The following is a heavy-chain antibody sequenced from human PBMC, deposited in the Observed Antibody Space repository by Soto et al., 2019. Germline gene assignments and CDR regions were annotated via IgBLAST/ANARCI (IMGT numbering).Heavy chain of an antibody. CDR1: EFTFSYYG. CDR2: ISYDGNNK. CDR3: AKDRGDGYNFDYFDY. V-gene: IGHV3-30*18. Sequence: QVQLVESGGGVVQPGRSLRLSCAASEFTFSYYGMHWVRQAPGKGLEWVAVISYDGNNKYYTDSVKGRFTISRDNSKNTLYLQMNSLRAEDTAVYYCAKDRGDGYNFDYFDYWGQGTLVMVSS. J-gene: IGHJ4*02. D-gene: IGHD5-12*01.